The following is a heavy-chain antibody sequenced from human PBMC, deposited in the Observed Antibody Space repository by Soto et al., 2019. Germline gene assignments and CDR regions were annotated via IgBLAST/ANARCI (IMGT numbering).Heavy chain of an antibody. D-gene: IGHD6-13*01. Sequence: GSLRLSCAASGFTFSNYAMAWVRQAPGKGLEWVSSINDRGVSTYYADSVKGRFTISRDNSKNTLYLQMNGLRVEDTAVYYCAKDESIAAAPFDPWGQGTLVTVSS. CDR3: AKDESIAAAPFDP. CDR1: GFTFSNYA. V-gene: IGHV3-23*01. CDR2: INDRGVST. J-gene: IGHJ5*02.